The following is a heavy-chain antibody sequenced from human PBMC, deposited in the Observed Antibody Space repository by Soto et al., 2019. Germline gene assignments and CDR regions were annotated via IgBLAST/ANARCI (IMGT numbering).Heavy chain of an antibody. CDR3: AKGGLSSSWYSGAFDI. D-gene: IGHD6-13*01. CDR2: ISGSGGST. V-gene: IGHV3-23*01. Sequence: GGSLRLSCAASGFTFSSYAMSWVRQAPGKGLEWVSAISGSGGSTYYADSVKGRFTISRDNSKNTLYLQMNSLRAEDTAVYYCAKGGLSSSWYSGAFDIWGQGTMVTVSS. CDR1: GFTFSSYA. J-gene: IGHJ3*02.